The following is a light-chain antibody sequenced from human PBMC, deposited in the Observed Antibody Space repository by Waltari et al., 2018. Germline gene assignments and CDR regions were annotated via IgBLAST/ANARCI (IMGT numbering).Light chain of an antibody. V-gene: IGLV3-1*01. CDR1: KLGDRN. Sequence: SYEVSQPPSVSVSPGQTATITCSGDKLGDRNSYWYQQKPGQSPVLVIYHDTKRPSGIPERFSGSNSGDTATLTISGTQAMDEADYFCQAWDSSTVVFGGGTRLTVL. CDR3: QAWDSSTVV. J-gene: IGLJ2*01. CDR2: HDT.